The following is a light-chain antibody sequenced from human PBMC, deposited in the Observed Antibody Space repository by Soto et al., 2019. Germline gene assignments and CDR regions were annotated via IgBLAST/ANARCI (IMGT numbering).Light chain of an antibody. CDR3: QQSFRSPIT. V-gene: IGKV1-39*01. J-gene: IGKJ5*01. Sequence: DIQMTQSPSSLSASVGDTVTMTCRASQSIALSVNWYQQKPGKAPRLLIYVAFTLESGVPSRFSGSGSGTEFTLTIRSLQPEDFATYYCQQSFRSPITFGQGTRLE. CDR2: VAF. CDR1: QSIALS.